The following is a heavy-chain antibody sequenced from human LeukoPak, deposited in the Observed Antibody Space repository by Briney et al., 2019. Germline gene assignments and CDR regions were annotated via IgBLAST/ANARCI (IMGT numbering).Heavy chain of an antibody. Sequence: SETLSLTCTVSGGSISGYYWSWIRQPPGKGLEWIGYIYYSGSTNYNPSLKSRVTISVDTSKNQFSLRLSSVTAADTAVYYCASGYSSSWYFEYFQHWGQGTLVTVSS. V-gene: IGHV4-59*08. CDR2: IYYSGST. CDR3: ASGYSSSWYFEYFQH. D-gene: IGHD6-13*01. CDR1: GGSISGYY. J-gene: IGHJ1*01.